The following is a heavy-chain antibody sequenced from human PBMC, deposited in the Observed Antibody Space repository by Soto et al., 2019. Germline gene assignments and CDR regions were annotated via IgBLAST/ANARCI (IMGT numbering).Heavy chain of an antibody. CDR2: INPNSGDT. CDR3: ARDKRDVVLEWFASFDP. J-gene: IGHJ5*02. V-gene: IGHV1-2*04. Sequence: GASVKVSCKASGYTFTGYYMHWVRQAPGQGLEWMGWINPNSGDTNYAQKFQGWVTMTRDTSISTAYMELRSLRSDDTAVCYCARDKRDVVLEWFASFDPWGQGTRVTVAS. CDR1: GYTFTGYY. D-gene: IGHD3-3*01.